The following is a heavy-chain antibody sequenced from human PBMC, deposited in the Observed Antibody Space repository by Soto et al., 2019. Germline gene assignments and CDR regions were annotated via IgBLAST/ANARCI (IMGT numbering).Heavy chain of an antibody. J-gene: IGHJ6*02. V-gene: IGHV3-15*07. CDR1: GFTFSSAW. CDR2: IKSKTDGGTT. Sequence: PGGSLRLSCAASGFTFSSAWMNWVRQAPGKGLEWVGRIKSKTDGGTTDYAAPVKGRFTISRDDSKNTLYLQMNSLKTEDTAVYYCTSRPIAAAGPYYYYYYGMDVWGQGTTVTVSS. D-gene: IGHD6-13*01. CDR3: TSRPIAAAGPYYYYYYGMDV.